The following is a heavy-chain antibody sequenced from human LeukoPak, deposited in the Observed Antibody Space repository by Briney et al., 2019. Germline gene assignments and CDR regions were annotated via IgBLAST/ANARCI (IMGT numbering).Heavy chain of an antibody. Sequence: SETLSLTCAVSGGSISSGAYSWSWIRQPPRKGLKWIGYVYYSGGTYYNPSLKSRVTISVDTSKNQFSLKLSSVTAADTAVYYCARGPGIAARRNRKGANWFDPWGQGTLVTVSS. J-gene: IGHJ5*02. CDR1: GGSISSGAYS. V-gene: IGHV4-30-4*07. D-gene: IGHD6-6*01. CDR3: ARGPGIAARRNRKGANWFDP. CDR2: VYYSGGT.